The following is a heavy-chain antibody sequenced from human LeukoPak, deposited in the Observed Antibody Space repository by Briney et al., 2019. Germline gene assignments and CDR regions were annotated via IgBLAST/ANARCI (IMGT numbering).Heavy chain of an antibody. J-gene: IGHJ4*02. D-gene: IGHD2-2*01. CDR2: IYYSGRA. CDR3: ASFKGYCNSTSCYAPYFDY. V-gene: IGHV4-39*01. Sequence: PETLSLTCTVSDGSISSSSYYWGWIRQPPRQELAWIGRIYYSGRAYYNPSLKSRVSISVDTSKNQFSLKLSSVTAADTAVYHCASFKGYCNSTSCYAPYFDYWGQGTLVTVSS. CDR1: DGSISSSSYY.